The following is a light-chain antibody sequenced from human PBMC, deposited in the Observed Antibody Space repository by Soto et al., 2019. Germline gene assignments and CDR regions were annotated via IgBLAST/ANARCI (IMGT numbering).Light chain of an antibody. Sequence: EIVLTQSPGTLSLSPGERATLSCRASQSVTNNQFAWFRQKPGQAPRLLIWGVSNRATGIPDRFSGSGSGTDFTLTISRLEPEDFALFYCQYHGSSPITFGQGTRLEIK. J-gene: IGKJ5*01. CDR2: GVS. V-gene: IGKV3-20*01. CDR3: QYHGSSPIT. CDR1: QSVTNNQ.